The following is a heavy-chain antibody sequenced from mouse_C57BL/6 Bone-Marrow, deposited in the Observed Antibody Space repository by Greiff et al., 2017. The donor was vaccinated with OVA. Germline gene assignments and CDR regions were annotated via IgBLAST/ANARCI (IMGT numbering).Heavy chain of an antibody. D-gene: IGHD2-4*01. CDR1: GFNIKDDY. Sequence: EVQLQQSGAELVRPGASVKLSCTASGFNIKDDYMHWVKQRPEQGLEWIGWLDPENGDTEYASKFQGKAPITADTSSNTAYLQLSSLTSEDTAVYYCTFYYDYDFDYWGQGTTLTVSS. J-gene: IGHJ2*01. V-gene: IGHV14-4*01. CDR3: TFYYDYDFDY. CDR2: LDPENGDT.